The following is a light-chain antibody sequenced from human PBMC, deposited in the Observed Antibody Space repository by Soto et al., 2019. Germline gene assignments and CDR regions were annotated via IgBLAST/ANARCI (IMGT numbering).Light chain of an antibody. CDR3: SSYTSSTLGV. Sequence: QSALTQPASVSGSPGQSITISCTGTSSDVGGYNYVSWYQQHPGKAPKLMIYEVSNRPSGVSNRFSGSKSGNTASLTISGLQAEDEADFYCSSYTSSTLGVFGTVTKLTVL. CDR1: SSDVGGYNY. V-gene: IGLV2-14*01. J-gene: IGLJ1*01. CDR2: EVS.